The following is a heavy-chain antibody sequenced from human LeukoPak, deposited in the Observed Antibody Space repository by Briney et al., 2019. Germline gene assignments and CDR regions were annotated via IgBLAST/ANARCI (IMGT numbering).Heavy chain of an antibody. Sequence: GGSLRLSCAASGFTFDDYGMSWVRQAPGKGLEWVSGINWNGGSTGYADSVKGRFTISRDNAKNSLYLQMNSLRAEDTALYYCARATTAYMGFGGTTAYWGQGTLVTVSS. CDR1: GFTFDDYG. CDR3: ARATTAYMGFGGTTAY. V-gene: IGHV3-20*04. CDR2: INWNGGST. D-gene: IGHD1-1*01. J-gene: IGHJ4*02.